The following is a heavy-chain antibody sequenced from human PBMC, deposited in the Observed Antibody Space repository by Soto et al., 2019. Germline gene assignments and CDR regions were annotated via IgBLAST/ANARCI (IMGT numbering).Heavy chain of an antibody. J-gene: IGHJ3*02. CDR1: GFTFSNAW. Sequence: GGSLRLSCAASGFTFSNAWMSWVRQAPGKGLEWVGRIKSKTDGGTTDYAAPVKGRFTISRDDSKNTLYLQMNSLKTEDTAVYYCTTSILTVVVIAPELADAFDIWGPGTMVTVSS. CDR2: IKSKTDGGTT. V-gene: IGHV3-15*01. CDR3: TTSILTVVVIAPELADAFDI. D-gene: IGHD3-22*01.